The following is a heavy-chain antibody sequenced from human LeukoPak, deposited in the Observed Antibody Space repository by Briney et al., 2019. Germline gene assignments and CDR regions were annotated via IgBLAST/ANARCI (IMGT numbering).Heavy chain of an antibody. D-gene: IGHD3-9*01. CDR2: MNPNSGNT. V-gene: IGHV1-8*02. CDR3: ARGVPLRYFDWLLFTPGSDDAFDI. CDR1: GYTFTGYY. J-gene: IGHJ3*02. Sequence: ASVKVSCKASGYTFTGYYMHWVRQAPGQGLEWMGWMNPNSGNTGYAQKFQGRVTMTRNTSISTAYMELSSLRSEDTAVYYCARGVPLRYFDWLLFTPGSDDAFDIWGQGTMVTVSS.